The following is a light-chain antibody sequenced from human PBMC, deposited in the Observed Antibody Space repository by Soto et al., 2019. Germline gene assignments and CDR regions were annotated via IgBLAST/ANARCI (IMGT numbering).Light chain of an antibody. CDR2: EVT. J-gene: IGLJ2*01. V-gene: IGLV2-14*01. CDR3: SSYRSSNSVGVV. Sequence: QSVLTQPASVSGSPGQSITISCTGTSSDVGGYNYVSWYQQHPGKAPKLMIYEVTNRPSGVSDRFSGSKSGNTASLTISGLQAEDEAEYYCSSYRSSNSVGVVFGGGTKVTVL. CDR1: SSDVGGYNY.